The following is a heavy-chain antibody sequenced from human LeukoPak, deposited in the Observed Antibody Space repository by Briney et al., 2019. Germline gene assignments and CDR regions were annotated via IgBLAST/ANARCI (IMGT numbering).Heavy chain of an antibody. V-gene: IGHV4-59*12. D-gene: IGHD2-2*02. J-gene: IGHJ4*02. CDR3: ARLVPAAISLDY. CDR1: GGSMNSYY. Sequence: PSETLSLTCTVFGGSMNSYYWSWIRQPPGKGLEWIGYIYYSGSTNYNPSLKSRVTISVDTSKNQFSLKLSSVTAADTAVYYCARLVPAAISLDYWGQGTLVTVSS. CDR2: IYYSGST.